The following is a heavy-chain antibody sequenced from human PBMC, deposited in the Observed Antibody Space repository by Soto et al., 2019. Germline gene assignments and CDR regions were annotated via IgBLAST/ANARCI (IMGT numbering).Heavy chain of an antibody. CDR1: GFTFSSYA. CDR2: IRGNGDPP. J-gene: IGHJ4*02. CDR3: VKSRGGNNFDFFD. Sequence: GFTFSSYAMHWVRQAPGKGLEYVSGIRGNGDPPFYADSVKGRFTISRDNSKNTLYLQMSSLSADDTAVYYCVKSRGGNNFDFFDWGQGALVTV. V-gene: IGHV3-64D*06. D-gene: IGHD5-12*01.